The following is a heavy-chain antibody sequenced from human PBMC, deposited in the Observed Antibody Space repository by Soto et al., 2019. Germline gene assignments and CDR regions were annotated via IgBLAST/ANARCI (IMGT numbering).Heavy chain of an antibody. J-gene: IGHJ5*02. Sequence: ASVKVSCKASGYTFTSYGISWVRQAPGQGFEWMGWISAYNGNTNYAQKLRGRVTMTTDTSTSTAYMELRSLRSDDTAVYYCAREYCSSTSCYTNWFDPWGQGTLVTVSS. V-gene: IGHV1-18*01. CDR2: ISAYNGNT. CDR3: AREYCSSTSCYTNWFDP. D-gene: IGHD2-2*02. CDR1: GYTFTSYG.